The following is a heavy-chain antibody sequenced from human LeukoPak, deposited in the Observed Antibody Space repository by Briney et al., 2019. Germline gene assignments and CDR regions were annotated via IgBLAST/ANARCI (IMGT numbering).Heavy chain of an antibody. CDR2: IKQDGSEK. CDR1: GFTFSSHW. Sequence: GGSLRLSCAASGFTFSSHWMSWVRQAPGKGLEWVANIKQDGSEKYYVDSVKGRFTISRDNAKNSLYLQMNSLRAEDTAVYYCAREVGATTLGAYYYYYGMDVWGQGTTVTVSS. J-gene: IGHJ6*02. V-gene: IGHV3-7*01. D-gene: IGHD1-26*01. CDR3: AREVGATTLGAYYYYYGMDV.